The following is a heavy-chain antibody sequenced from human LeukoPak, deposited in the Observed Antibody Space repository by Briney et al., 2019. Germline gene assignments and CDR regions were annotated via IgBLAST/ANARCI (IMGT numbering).Heavy chain of an antibody. D-gene: IGHD3-9*01. Sequence: PSETLSLTCSVSGGSITNTSYYWGWIRQPPGKGLEWIGAIYYSGSTYFNPSLRSRVTMSVDTSENQFILKLTSVTAADTAVYYCASQYYDILTGYPYYFDYWGQGTLVTVSS. CDR3: ASQYYDILTGYPYYFDY. CDR2: IYYSGST. CDR1: GGSITNTSYY. J-gene: IGHJ4*02. V-gene: IGHV4-39*01.